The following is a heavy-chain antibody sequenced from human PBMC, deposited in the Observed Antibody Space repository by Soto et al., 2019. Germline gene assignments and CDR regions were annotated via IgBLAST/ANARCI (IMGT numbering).Heavy chain of an antibody. V-gene: IGHV3-23*01. Sequence: EVQLLESGGGLVQPGGSLRLSCAASGFTFTNYGMSWVRQAPGKGLEWVSSISGSGGSTSYADSVKGRFTISRDNSKNTLYLQMNSLRAEDTAVYYCAKLSNYDTSGHFDGYWGQGTLVTVSS. CDR2: ISGSGGST. J-gene: IGHJ4*02. D-gene: IGHD3-22*01. CDR1: GFTFTNYG. CDR3: AKLSNYDTSGHFDGY.